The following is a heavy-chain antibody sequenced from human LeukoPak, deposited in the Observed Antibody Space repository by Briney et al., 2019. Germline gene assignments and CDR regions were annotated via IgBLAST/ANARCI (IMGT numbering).Heavy chain of an antibody. V-gene: IGHV3-7*01. CDR2: IKSDGSGE. CDR3: ARGDLWLGH. J-gene: IGHJ4*02. Sequence: GGSLRLSCSGSGFAFSGFAMGWVRQAPGKGLEWVANIKSDGSGEYYGDSVKGRFTISRDNAKNSLYLQMNSLRVEDTAVYYCARGDLWLGHWGQGSLVTVSS. D-gene: IGHD3-10*01. CDR1: GFAFSGFA.